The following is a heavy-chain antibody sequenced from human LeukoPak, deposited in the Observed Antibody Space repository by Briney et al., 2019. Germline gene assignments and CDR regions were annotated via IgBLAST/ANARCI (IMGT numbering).Heavy chain of an antibody. J-gene: IGHJ4*02. CDR2: IIPIFGTA. V-gene: IGHV1-69*05. CDR1: GGTFSSYA. CDR3: ARGYCSSTSCYSGFDY. D-gene: IGHD2-2*01. Sequence: ASVNVSCKASGGTFSSYAISWVRQAPGQGLEWMGGIIPIFGTANYAQKFQGRVTITTDESTSTAYMELSSLRSEDTAVYYCARGYCSSTSCYSGFDYWGQGTLVTVSS.